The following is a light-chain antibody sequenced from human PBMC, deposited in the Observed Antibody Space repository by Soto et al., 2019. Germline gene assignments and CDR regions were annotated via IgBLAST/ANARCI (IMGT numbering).Light chain of an antibody. J-gene: IGLJ1*01. CDR1: SSNIGINT. CDR3: AAWDDSLNGPV. Sequence: QSVLTQPPSASGTPGQRVTISCSGSSSNIGINTVNWYQQLPGPAPKLLIYSSNQRPSGVPDRFSGSKSGTSASLAISGLQSEDEADYYCAAWDDSLNGPVFGTGTKLTVL. CDR2: SSN. V-gene: IGLV1-44*01.